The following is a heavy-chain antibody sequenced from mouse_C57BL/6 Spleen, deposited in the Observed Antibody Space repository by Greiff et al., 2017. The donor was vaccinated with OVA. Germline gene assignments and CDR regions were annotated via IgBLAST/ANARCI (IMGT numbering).Heavy chain of an antibody. D-gene: IGHD2-4*01. CDR2: ISGGGGNT. CDR1: GFTFSSYT. CDR3: ARHYYDYDEFAY. J-gene: IGHJ3*01. Sequence: EVNVVESGGGLVKPGGSLKLSCAASGFTFSSYTMSWVRQTPEKRLEWVATISGGGGNTYYPDSVKGRFTISRDNAKNTLYLQMSSLRSEDTALYYCARHYYDYDEFAYWGQGTLVTVSA. V-gene: IGHV5-9*01.